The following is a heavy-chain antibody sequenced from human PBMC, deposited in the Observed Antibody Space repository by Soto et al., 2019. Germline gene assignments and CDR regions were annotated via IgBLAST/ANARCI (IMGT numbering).Heavy chain of an antibody. CDR3: AKGKTRPHSIDY. Sequence: ASVKVSCKASGYTFTSYAMHWVRQAPGQRLEWMGWINAGNGNTKYSQKFQGRVTITRDTSASTAYMELSRLRSEDTAVYYCAKGKTRPHSIDYWGQGTLVTVSS. CDR2: INAGNGNT. D-gene: IGHD6-6*01. V-gene: IGHV1-3*01. CDR1: GYTFTSYA. J-gene: IGHJ4*02.